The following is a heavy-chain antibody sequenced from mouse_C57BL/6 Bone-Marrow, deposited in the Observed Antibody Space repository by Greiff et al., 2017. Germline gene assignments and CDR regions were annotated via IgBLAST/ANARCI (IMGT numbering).Heavy chain of an antibody. CDR1: GYAFSSSW. D-gene: IGHD2-2*01. CDR2: IYPGDGDT. Sequence: VQLQQSGPELVKPGASVKISCKASGYAFSSSWMNWVKQRPGKGLEWIGRIYPGDGDTNYNGKFKGTATLTADKSSSTAYMRLSSLTSEDSAVYFCARGGYDAWFADWGQGTLVTVSA. CDR3: ARGGYDAWFAD. J-gene: IGHJ3*01. V-gene: IGHV1-82*01.